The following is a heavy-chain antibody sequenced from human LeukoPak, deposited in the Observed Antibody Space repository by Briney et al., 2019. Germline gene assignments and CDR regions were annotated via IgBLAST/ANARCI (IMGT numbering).Heavy chain of an antibody. D-gene: IGHD6-13*01. CDR3: ARSYRATAGIVDV. CDR1: DFTLSDYH. J-gene: IGHJ6*02. Sequence: GGSLRLSCAASDFTLSDYHMTWIRQAPGKGLEWLSYISNSGSDIYSADSVKGRFTISRDNAKNSLYLQMNSLRAEDTAVYYCARSYRATAGIVDVWGQGTTVTVSS. V-gene: IGHV3-11*01. CDR2: ISNSGSDI.